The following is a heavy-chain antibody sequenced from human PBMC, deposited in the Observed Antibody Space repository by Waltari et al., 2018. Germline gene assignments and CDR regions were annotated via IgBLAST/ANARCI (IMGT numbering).Heavy chain of an antibody. CDR1: GFIFSNYW. Sequence: EVQLVESGGGLVQPGGSLKLSCAASGFIFSNYWMSWVRKAPGKGLEWVASIKQDGSETYFVDSLKGRFTISRDNTENSMYLQMDSLRAEDTAHYYCARDSLATGYWYFDQWGRGTLVTVSS. V-gene: IGHV3-7*01. J-gene: IGHJ2*01. CDR3: ARDSLATGYWYFDQ. CDR2: IKQDGSET. D-gene: IGHD6-25*01.